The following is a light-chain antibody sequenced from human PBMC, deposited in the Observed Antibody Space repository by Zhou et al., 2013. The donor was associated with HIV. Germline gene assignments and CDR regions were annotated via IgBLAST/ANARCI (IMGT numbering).Light chain of an antibody. CDR3: QQLNSYPYT. CDR2: AVF. J-gene: IGKJ2*01. V-gene: IGKV1-9*01. Sequence: GDRVTITCRASQGISSYLAWYQQKPGKAPKLLIYAVFTLQSGVPSRFSGSGSGTEFTLTISSLQAEDFATYYCQQLNSYPYTFGQGTKLEI. CDR1: QGISSY.